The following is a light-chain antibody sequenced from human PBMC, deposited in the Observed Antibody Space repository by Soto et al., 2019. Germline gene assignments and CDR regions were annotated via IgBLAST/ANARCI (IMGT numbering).Light chain of an antibody. CDR2: GVV. CDR3: CSYADGSIYV. Sequence: QSALTQPASVSGSPGQSISISCSGTSRDIGAYNYVSWYLQHPGKAPKLMIYGVVNRPSGVSNRFSGSKSGNTASLTISGLQAEDEADYYCCSYADGSIYVFGTGTKVTVL. V-gene: IGLV2-14*01. J-gene: IGLJ1*01. CDR1: SRDIGAYNY.